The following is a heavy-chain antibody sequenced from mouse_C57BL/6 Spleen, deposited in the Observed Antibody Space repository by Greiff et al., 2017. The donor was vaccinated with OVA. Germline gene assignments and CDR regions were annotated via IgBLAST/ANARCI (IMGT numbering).Heavy chain of an antibody. CDR2: INPSSGYT. Sequence: VQLQQSGAELAKPGASVKLSCKASGYTFTSYWMHWVKQRPGQGLEWIGNINPSSGYTKYNQKFKDKATLTADKSSSTAYMQLSSLTSEDSAVYCCPGLSGFYAMDYGSQGTSVTVSS. V-gene: IGHV1-7*01. D-gene: IGHD3-1*01. J-gene: IGHJ4*01. CDR3: PGLSGFYAMDY. CDR1: GYTFTSYW.